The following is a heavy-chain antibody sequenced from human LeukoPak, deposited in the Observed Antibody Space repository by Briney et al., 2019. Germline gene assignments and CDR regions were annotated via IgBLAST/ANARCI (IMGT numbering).Heavy chain of an antibody. D-gene: IGHD1-1*01. V-gene: IGHV3-33*08. Sequence: GGSLRLSCAASGFTFSSYWMHWVRQVPGKGLEWVAVIWYDGSNKYYADSVKGRFTISRDNSKNTLYLQMNSLRAEDTAVYYCARAWTGHMDVWGKGTTVTVSS. CDR2: IWYDGSNK. CDR3: ARAWTGHMDV. J-gene: IGHJ6*03. CDR1: GFTFSSYW.